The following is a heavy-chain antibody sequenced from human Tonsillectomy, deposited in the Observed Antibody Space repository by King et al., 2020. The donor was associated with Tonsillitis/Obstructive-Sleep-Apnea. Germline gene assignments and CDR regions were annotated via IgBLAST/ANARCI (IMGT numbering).Heavy chain of an antibody. V-gene: IGHV4-34*01. CDR2: INHSGST. D-gene: IGHD2-2*01. J-gene: IGHJ4*02. CDR3: ARDYPIVVVPAAIPSFFDY. CDR1: GGSFSGYY. Sequence: VQLQQWGAGLLKPSETLSLTCAVYGGSFSGYYWSWIRQPPGKGLEWIGEINHSGSTNYNPSLKSRVTISIDTSKNQFSLKLTSVTAADTAVYYCARDYPIVVVPAAIPSFFDYWGQGTLVTVSS.